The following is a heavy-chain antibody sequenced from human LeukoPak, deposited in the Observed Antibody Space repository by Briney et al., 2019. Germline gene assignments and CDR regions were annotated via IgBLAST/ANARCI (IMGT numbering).Heavy chain of an antibody. CDR1: GFTFSSSW. CDR3: ARDLVDTAMVFDY. CDR2: INSDGSST. Sequence: GGSLRLSCAASGFTFSSSWMHWVRQAPGKGLVWVSRINSDGSSTGYADSVKGRFTISRDNAKNSLYLQMNSLRAEDTAVYYCARDLVDTAMVFDYWGQGTLVTVSS. D-gene: IGHD5-18*01. V-gene: IGHV3-74*01. J-gene: IGHJ4*02.